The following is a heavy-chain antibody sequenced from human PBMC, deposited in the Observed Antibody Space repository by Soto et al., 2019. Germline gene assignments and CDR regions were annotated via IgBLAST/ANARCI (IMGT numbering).Heavy chain of an antibody. CDR2: IIPIFGTA. V-gene: IGHV1-69*12. CDR1: GGTFSSYA. CDR3: ARRAGSGFHTPTWGYYGMDV. D-gene: IGHD3-3*01. Sequence: QVQLVQSGAEVKKPGSSVKVSCKASGGTFSSYAINWVRQAPGQGLEWMGGIIPIFGTANYAQKFQGRVTITADESTSTAYMELSSLRSEDMAVYYCARRAGSGFHTPTWGYYGMDVWGQGTAVTVSS. J-gene: IGHJ6*02.